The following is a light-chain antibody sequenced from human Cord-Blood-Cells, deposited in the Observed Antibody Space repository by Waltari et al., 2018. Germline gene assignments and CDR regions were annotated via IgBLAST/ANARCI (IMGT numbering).Light chain of an antibody. CDR1: QSLLHRNGYNY. Sequence: DIVMTQSPLSLPVTPGEPASISCRSSQSLLHRNGYNYLDWYLQKPGQSPQLLMYLGAKRAAGLRDRFSGGGSGTDCTLKISRVEAEDVGVYYCMQALQTPRAFGQGSKVAIE. CDR3: MQALQTPRA. J-gene: IGKJ1*01. CDR2: LGA. V-gene: IGKV2-28*01.